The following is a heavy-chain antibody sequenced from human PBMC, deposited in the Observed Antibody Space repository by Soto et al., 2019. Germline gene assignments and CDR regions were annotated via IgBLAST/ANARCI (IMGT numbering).Heavy chain of an antibody. D-gene: IGHD3-22*01. J-gene: IGHJ6*02. CDR1: GYTFTSYY. CDR3: ARSYYYDSSGYYYMLYYYGMDV. Sequence: QVQLVQSGAEVKKPGASVKVSCKASGYTFTSYYMHWVRQAPGQGLEWMGIINPSGGSISYAQKFQGRVTMTSDTSTRTVYMELSSLRSEDTAVYYCARSYYYDSSGYYYMLYYYGMDVWGQGTTVTVSS. CDR2: INPSGGSI. V-gene: IGHV1-46*01.